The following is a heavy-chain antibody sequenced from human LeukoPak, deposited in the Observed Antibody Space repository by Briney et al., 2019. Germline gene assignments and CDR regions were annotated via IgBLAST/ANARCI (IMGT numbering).Heavy chain of an antibody. CDR1: GFTFSSYS. CDR2: ISSSSSYI. CDR3: ARDPPAAGLFDY. V-gene: IGHV3-21*01. D-gene: IGHD6-13*01. Sequence: GGSLRLSCAASGFTFSSYSMNWVRQAPGKGLEWVSSISSSSSYIYYADSVKGRFTISRDNAKNSLYLQMNSLRAEDTAVYYCARDPPAAGLFDYWGQGTLVTVSS. J-gene: IGHJ4*02.